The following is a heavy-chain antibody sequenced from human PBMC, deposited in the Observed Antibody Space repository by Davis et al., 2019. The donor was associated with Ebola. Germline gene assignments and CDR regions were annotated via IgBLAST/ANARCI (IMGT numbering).Heavy chain of an antibody. Sequence: PSETLSLTCAVYGGSFSGYYWSWIRQPPGKGLEWIGEINHSGSTNYNPSLKSRVTISVDTSKNQFSLKLSSVTAADTAVYYWARGGTDIVVVPAAMGYYYYYMDVWGKGTTVTVSS. CDR2: INHSGST. V-gene: IGHV4-34*01. J-gene: IGHJ6*03. D-gene: IGHD2-2*01. CDR1: GGSFSGYY. CDR3: ARGGTDIVVVPAAMGYYYYYMDV.